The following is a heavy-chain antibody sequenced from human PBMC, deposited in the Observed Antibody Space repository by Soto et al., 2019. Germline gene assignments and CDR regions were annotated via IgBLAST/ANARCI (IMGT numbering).Heavy chain of an antibody. CDR1: GYTFTSYW. J-gene: IGHJ3*02. CDR2: IYPGDSDP. Sequence: LGESLEISCKGSGYTFTSYWIVWVRQMPGKGLEWMGIIYPGDSDPRYSPSLQGQVTISADKSITTAYLQWSSLKASDTAMYYCARLGYCSGGSCYFCDFDIWGKGTMVTVSS. CDR3: ARLGYCSGGSCYFCDFDI. D-gene: IGHD2-15*01. V-gene: IGHV5-51*01.